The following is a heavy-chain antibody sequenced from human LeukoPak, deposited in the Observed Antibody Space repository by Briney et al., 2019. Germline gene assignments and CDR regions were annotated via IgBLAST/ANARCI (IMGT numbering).Heavy chain of an antibody. Sequence: ASVKVSCKASGYTFTGYYMHWVRQAPGQGLEWMGCINPNSGGTNYAQKFQGRVTMTRDTSIRTASMALSRLRSDDTAAYSCAREAASYSSGWLDYWGQGTLVTVSS. V-gene: IGHV1-2*02. D-gene: IGHD6-19*01. CDR2: INPNSGGT. J-gene: IGHJ4*02. CDR3: AREAASYSSGWLDY. CDR1: GYTFTGYY.